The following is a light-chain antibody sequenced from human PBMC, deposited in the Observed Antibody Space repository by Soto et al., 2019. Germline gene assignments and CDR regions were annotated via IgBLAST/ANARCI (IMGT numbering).Light chain of an antibody. CDR1: QSISSY. V-gene: IGKV1-39*01. CDR3: QQSYSTPVT. J-gene: IGKJ4*01. Sequence: DIQMTQSPSSLSASVGDRVTITCRASQSISSYLNWYQQKPGKAPKLLIYAASSLQSGVPSRFSGSGSGTDFTLPISSLQPEDFATYYCQQSYSTPVTFGGATKVEIK. CDR2: AAS.